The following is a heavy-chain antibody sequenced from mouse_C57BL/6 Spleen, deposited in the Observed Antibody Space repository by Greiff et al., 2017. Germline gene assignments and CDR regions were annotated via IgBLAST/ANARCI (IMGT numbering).Heavy chain of an antibody. Sequence: VQLQQSGAELVRPGASVKLSCTASGFNIKDDYMHWVKQRPEQGLEWIGWIDPENGDTEYASKFQGTATITADTSATTAYLQLSSLTSEDTAVYYCTSNRYFDYWGQGTTLTVSS. CDR2: IDPENGDT. CDR3: TSNRYFDY. CDR1: GFNIKDDY. D-gene: IGHD2-1*01. J-gene: IGHJ2*01. V-gene: IGHV14-4*01.